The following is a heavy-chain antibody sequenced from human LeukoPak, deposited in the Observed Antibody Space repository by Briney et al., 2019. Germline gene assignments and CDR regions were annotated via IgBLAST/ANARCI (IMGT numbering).Heavy chain of an antibody. V-gene: IGHV3-21*01. CDR2: ISSSSSYI. J-gene: IGHJ4*02. CDR1: GFTFSSYS. CDR3: ARVDQEKESIAVAGTAFDY. Sequence: GGSLRLSCAASGFTFSSYSMNWVRQAPGKGLEWVSSISSSSSYIYYADSVKGRFTISRDNAKNSLYLQMNSLRAEDTAVYYCARVDQEKESIAVAGTAFDYWGQGTLVTVSS. D-gene: IGHD6-19*01.